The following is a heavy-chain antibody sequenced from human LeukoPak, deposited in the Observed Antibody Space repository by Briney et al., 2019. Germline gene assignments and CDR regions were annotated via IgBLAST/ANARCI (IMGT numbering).Heavy chain of an antibody. CDR3: AKVQVAATTNDAFDI. Sequence: GGSLRLSCAASGFTFSSYGMHWVRQAPGKGLGWVAVISYDGSNKYYADSVKGRFTISRDNSKNTLYLQMNSLRAEDTAVYYCAKVQVAATTNDAFDIWGQGTMVTVSS. CDR2: ISYDGSNK. CDR1: GFTFSSYG. J-gene: IGHJ3*02. V-gene: IGHV3-30*18. D-gene: IGHD2-15*01.